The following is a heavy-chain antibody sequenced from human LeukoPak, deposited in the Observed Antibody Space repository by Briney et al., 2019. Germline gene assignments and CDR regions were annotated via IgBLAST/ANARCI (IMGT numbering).Heavy chain of an antibody. Sequence: GSSVKVSCKASRSTFSSYAISWVRQAPGQGLEWMGRIIPIFGTANYAQKFQGRVTITTDESTSTAYMELSSLRSEDTAVYYCARDLGSGWSSFDYWGQGTLVTVSS. CDR3: ARDLGSGWSSFDY. V-gene: IGHV1-69*05. CDR1: RSTFSSYA. J-gene: IGHJ4*02. CDR2: IIPIFGTA. D-gene: IGHD6-19*01.